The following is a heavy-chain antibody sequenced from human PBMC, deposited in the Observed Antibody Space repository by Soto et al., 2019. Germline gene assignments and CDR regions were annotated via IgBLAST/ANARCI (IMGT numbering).Heavy chain of an antibody. CDR3: ARGQRFSDWFDP. CDR1: GGSVRSGGDY. CDR2: IYYSGST. D-gene: IGHD3-3*01. V-gene: IGHV4-61*08. Sequence: PSETLSLTRTASGGSVRSGGDYWSWIGQPPGKGLEWIGYIYYSGSTNYNPSLKSRVTISVDTSKNQFSLKLSSVTAADTAVYYCARGQRFSDWFDPWGQGTLVTVSS. J-gene: IGHJ5*02.